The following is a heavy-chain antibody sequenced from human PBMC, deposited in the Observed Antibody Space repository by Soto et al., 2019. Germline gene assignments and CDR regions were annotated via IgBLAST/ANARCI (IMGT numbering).Heavy chain of an antibody. D-gene: IGHD2-8*01. CDR1: GGSFSGYY. V-gene: IGHV4-34*01. Sequence: TLSLTCAVYGGSFSGYYWSWIRQPPGKGLEWIGEINHSGSTNYNPSLKSRVTISVDTSKNQFSLKLSSVTAADTAVYYCVGYCTNGVCYTGPYYYGMDVWGQGTTVTVSS. J-gene: IGHJ6*02. CDR3: VGYCTNGVCYTGPYYYGMDV. CDR2: INHSGST.